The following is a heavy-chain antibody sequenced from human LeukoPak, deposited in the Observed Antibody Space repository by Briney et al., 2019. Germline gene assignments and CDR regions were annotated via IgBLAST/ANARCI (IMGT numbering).Heavy chain of an antibody. D-gene: IGHD4-17*01. V-gene: IGHV1-2*02. Sequence: ASVKVSFKASGYTFTGYYMHWVRQAPGQGLEWMGWINPNSSGTNYALKFQGRVTMTRDTSISTAYMELSSLRSDDTAVYYCARVLYGDSYDAFDIWGQGTMVTVSS. CDR3: ARVLYGDSYDAFDI. J-gene: IGHJ3*02. CDR1: GYTFTGYY. CDR2: INPNSSGT.